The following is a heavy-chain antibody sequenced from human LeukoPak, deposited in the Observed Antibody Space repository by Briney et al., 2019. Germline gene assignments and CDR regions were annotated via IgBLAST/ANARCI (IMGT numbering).Heavy chain of an antibody. CDR3: ARDRTTVTTLYYYYYMDV. CDR1: GFTFSSYA. D-gene: IGHD4-17*01. J-gene: IGHJ6*03. CDR2: INSDGSST. Sequence: GGSLRLSCAASGFTFSSYAMSWVRQAPGKGLVWVPRINSDGSSTSYADSVKGRFTISRDNAKNTLYLQMNSLRAEDTAVYYCARDRTTVTTLYYYYYMDVWGKGTTVTISS. V-gene: IGHV3-74*01.